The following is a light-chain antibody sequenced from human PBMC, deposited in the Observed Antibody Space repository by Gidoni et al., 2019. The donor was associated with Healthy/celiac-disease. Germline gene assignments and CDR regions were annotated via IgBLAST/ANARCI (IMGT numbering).Light chain of an antibody. CDR2: AAS. CDR1: QSISSY. Sequence: IQMTQSPSSLSASVGDRVTITCRASQSISSYFNWYQQKPGKAPKLLIYAASSLQSGVPSRFSGSGSGTDFTLTISSLQPEDFATYYCQQSYSTAPSAFGQGTKVEIK. J-gene: IGKJ1*01. V-gene: IGKV1-39*01. CDR3: QQSYSTAPSA.